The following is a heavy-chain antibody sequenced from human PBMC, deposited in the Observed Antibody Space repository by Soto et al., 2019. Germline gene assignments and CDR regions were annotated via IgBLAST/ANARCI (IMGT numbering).Heavy chain of an antibody. J-gene: IGHJ3*02. CDR1: CYTFTSYG. D-gene: IGHD4-17*01. Sequence: SVKVSFKASCYTFTSYGISWVRQAPGQGLEWMGWISAYKGNTNYAQKLQGRVTMTTDTSTSTAYMELRSLRSDDTAVYYCARDEGNDYGDLDAFDIWGQGTMVTVSS. CDR2: ISAYKGNT. V-gene: IGHV1-18*01. CDR3: ARDEGNDYGDLDAFDI.